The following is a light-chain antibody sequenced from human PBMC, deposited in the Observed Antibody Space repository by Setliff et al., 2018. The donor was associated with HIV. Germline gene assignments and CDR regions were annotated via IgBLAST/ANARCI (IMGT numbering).Light chain of an antibody. CDR2: EVA. CDR3: RSYASSSTLYV. V-gene: IGLV2-14*02. Sequence: QSVLTQPASVSGSPGQSITISCTGASSDIGSYNLVSWYQQHPGKVPKLMIYEVAKRPSGVSNRFSGSKSGNTASLTISGLHAEDEADYYCRSYASSSTLYVFGTGTKVTV. J-gene: IGLJ1*01. CDR1: SSDIGSYNL.